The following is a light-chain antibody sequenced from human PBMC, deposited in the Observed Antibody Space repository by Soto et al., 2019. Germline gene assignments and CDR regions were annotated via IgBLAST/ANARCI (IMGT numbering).Light chain of an antibody. CDR3: QQYKNWLALT. J-gene: IGKJ4*01. Sequence: EIGMTQSPATLSVSPGERATLSCRASQRVSSNLAWYQQRPGQAPRLLIYGASTRATGIPARFSGSGSGTECTLNISSLQSEDSSVYYCQQYKNWLALTFGGGTTVEIK. CDR2: GAS. CDR1: QRVSSN. V-gene: IGKV3-15*01.